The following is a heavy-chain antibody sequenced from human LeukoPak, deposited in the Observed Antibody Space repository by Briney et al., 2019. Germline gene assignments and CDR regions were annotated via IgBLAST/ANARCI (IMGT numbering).Heavy chain of an antibody. J-gene: IGHJ5*02. CDR1: GGSISSYY. V-gene: IGHV4-59*01. CDR2: IYYSGST. D-gene: IGHD3-3*01. CDR3: ARAITIFGVGKFDP. Sequence: SETLSLTCTVSGGSISSYYWSWIRQPPGKGLEWIGYIYYSGSTNYNPSLKSRVTISVDTSKNQFSPKLSSVTAADTAVYYCARAITIFGVGKFDPWGQGTLVTVSS.